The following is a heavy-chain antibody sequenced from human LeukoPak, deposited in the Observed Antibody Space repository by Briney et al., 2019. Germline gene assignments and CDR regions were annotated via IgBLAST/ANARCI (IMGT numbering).Heavy chain of an antibody. D-gene: IGHD3-10*01. CDR3: AKDSRGSGSRYYGMDV. V-gene: IGHV3-53*05. CDR1: GFTVSSNY. CDR2: IYSGGST. J-gene: IGHJ6*02. Sequence: GGSLRLSCAASGFTVSSNYMSWVRQAPGKGLEWVSVIYSGGSTYYADSVKGRFTTSRDNAKNSLYLQMNSLRAEDTALYYCAKDSRGSGSRYYGMDVWGQGTTVTVSS.